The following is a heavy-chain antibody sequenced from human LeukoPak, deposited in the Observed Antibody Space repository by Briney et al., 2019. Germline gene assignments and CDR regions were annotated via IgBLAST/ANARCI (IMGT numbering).Heavy chain of an antibody. Sequence: GGSLRLSCAASVFTFDNYGMSWVRQVPGKGLEWVSSINGNGGSTAYADSVKGRFTISRDNAKNSLYLQMNSLRAEDTAFYYCARHDFWSGFKGGDYWGQGTLVTVSS. CDR1: VFTFDNYG. V-gene: IGHV3-20*04. CDR3: ARHDFWSGFKGGDY. CDR2: INGNGGST. J-gene: IGHJ4*02. D-gene: IGHD3-3*01.